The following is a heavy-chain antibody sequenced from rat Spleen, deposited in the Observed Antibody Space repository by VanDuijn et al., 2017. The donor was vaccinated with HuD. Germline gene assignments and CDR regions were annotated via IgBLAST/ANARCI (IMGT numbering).Heavy chain of an antibody. Sequence: EVQLVESGGGLVQPGRSLKLSCAASGFTFSDYDMAWVRQAPTKGLEWVASISTSGGSTYYRDSVKGRFTVSRDDAKNTLYLQMDSLRSEDTATYYCTTYGGLRNWFAYWGQGTLVTVSS. CDR1: GFTFSDYD. D-gene: IGHD4-1*01. V-gene: IGHV5-27*01. CDR2: ISTSGGST. CDR3: TTYGGLRNWFAY. J-gene: IGHJ3*01.